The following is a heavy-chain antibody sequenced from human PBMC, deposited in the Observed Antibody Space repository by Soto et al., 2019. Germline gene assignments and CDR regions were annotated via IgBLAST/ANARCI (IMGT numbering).Heavy chain of an antibody. V-gene: IGHV3-33*01. CDR2: IWYDGSNK. Sequence: GGSLRLSCAASGFTFSSYGMHWVHQAPGKGLEWVAVIWYDGSNKYYADSVKGRFTISRDNSKNTLYLQMNSLRAEDTAVYYCARVSRVVSPYYYYGMDVWGQGTTVTVSS. CDR1: GFTFSSYG. CDR3: ARVSRVVSPYYYYGMDV. J-gene: IGHJ6*02. D-gene: IGHD2-8*02.